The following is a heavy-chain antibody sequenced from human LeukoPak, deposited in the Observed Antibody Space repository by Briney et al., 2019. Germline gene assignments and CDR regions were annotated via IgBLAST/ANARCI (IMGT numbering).Heavy chain of an antibody. D-gene: IGHD4-17*01. CDR1: GFTFSGYW. Sequence: GGSLRLSCAASGFTFSGYWMDWVRQAPGNGLEWVSSISSSSSYIYYADSVKGRFTISRDNAKNSLYLQMNSLRAEDTAVYYCARNPDYGDYGRGYYFDYWGQGTLVTVSS. CDR3: ARNPDYGDYGRGYYFDY. J-gene: IGHJ4*02. V-gene: IGHV3-21*01. CDR2: ISSSSSYI.